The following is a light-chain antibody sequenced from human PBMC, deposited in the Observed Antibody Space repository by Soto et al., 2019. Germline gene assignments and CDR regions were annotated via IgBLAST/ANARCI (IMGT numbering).Light chain of an antibody. CDR1: QSISSY. Sequence: EIGLTQSPATLSLSPGERATLSCRASQSISSYLAWYQQKPGQAPRLLIYDASNRATGIPARFIGSGSGTDFTLTISTLEPEDFAVYYCQQRSAWPLTFGGGTKVEIK. J-gene: IGKJ4*01. CDR2: DAS. CDR3: QQRSAWPLT. V-gene: IGKV3-11*01.